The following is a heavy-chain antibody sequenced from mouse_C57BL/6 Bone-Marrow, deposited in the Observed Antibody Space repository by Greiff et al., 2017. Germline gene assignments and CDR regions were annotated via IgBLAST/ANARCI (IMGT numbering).Heavy chain of an antibody. V-gene: IGHV1-54*01. CDR1: GYAFTNYL. CDR3: AREGGRVKILGFAY. J-gene: IGHJ3*01. D-gene: IGHD2-1*01. CDR2: INPGSGGT. Sequence: QVHVKQSGAELVRPGTSVKVSCKASGYAFTNYLIEWVKQRPGQGLEWIGVINPGSGGTNYNEKFKGKATLTADKSSSTAYMQLSSLTSEDSAVYFCAREGGRVKILGFAYWGQGTLVTVSA.